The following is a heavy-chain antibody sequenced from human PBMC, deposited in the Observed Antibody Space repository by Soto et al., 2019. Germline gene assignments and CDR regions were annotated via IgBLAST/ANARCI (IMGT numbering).Heavy chain of an antibody. V-gene: IGHV4-59*01. Sequence: SETLSLTCTVSGGSISSYYWSWIRQPPGKGLEWIGYIYYSGSTNYNPSLKSRVTISVDTSKNQFSLKLSSVTAADTAVYYCARLTKVSGMDVWGQGTTVTV. CDR1: GGSISSYY. D-gene: IGHD3-10*01. CDR3: ARLTKVSGMDV. CDR2: IYYSGST. J-gene: IGHJ6*02.